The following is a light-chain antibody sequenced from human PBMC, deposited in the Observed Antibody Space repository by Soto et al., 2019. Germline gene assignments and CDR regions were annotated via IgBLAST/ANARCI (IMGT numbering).Light chain of an antibody. Sequence: VLTQSPGTLSLSPGERAPLPCRGSQSVSSRYLAWYQQKTGQAPRFLIYSESSRATGIPDRLSGSGSGTDLNLTISRLEPEDFAVYYCQQYGRSPTTFGQGTKVDIK. CDR1: QSVSSRY. CDR3: QQYGRSPTT. CDR2: SES. J-gene: IGKJ1*01. V-gene: IGKV3-20*01.